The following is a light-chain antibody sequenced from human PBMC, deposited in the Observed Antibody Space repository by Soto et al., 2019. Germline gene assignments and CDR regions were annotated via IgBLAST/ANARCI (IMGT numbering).Light chain of an antibody. CDR2: AAS. CDR3: LQYSGYVPT. J-gene: IGKJ4*01. Sequence: DIQMTQSPSSISASVGDRVTITCRASQGINSYLAWFQQKPGKVPKRLIYAASNLESGVPSRFSGSGSGTESTLTINSLQPEDFATYYCLQYSGYVPTFGGGTKVDIK. CDR1: QGINSY. V-gene: IGKV1-17*03.